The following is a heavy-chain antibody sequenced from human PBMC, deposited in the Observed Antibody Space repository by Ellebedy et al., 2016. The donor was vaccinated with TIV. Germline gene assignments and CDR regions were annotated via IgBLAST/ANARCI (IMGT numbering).Heavy chain of an antibody. CDR2: VSGSGAGT. V-gene: IGHV3-23*01. CDR1: GFTFGSYA. D-gene: IGHD3-3*01. J-gene: IGHJ4*02. CDR3: ARKLNEWDS. Sequence: GESLKISCAASGFTFGSYAMSWVRQTAGKGLEWISGVSGSGAGTFYADSVKGRFTISRDNSRNTLSLQMDSLRVEDTGIYFCARKLNEWDSWGRGTLVTVSS.